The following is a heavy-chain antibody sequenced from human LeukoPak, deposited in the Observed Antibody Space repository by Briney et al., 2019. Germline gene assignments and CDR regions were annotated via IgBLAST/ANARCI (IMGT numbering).Heavy chain of an antibody. CDR3: ATGLSGYYQLLPCDY. CDR2: FDPEDGET. Sequence: ASVKVSCKVSGYTLTELSMHWVRQAPGKGLEWMGGFDPEDGETIYAQKFQGRVTMTEDTSTDTAYMELSSLRSEDTAVYYCATGLSGYYQLLPCDYWGEGTLVTVSS. J-gene: IGHJ4*02. V-gene: IGHV1-24*01. CDR1: GYTLTELS. D-gene: IGHD2-2*01.